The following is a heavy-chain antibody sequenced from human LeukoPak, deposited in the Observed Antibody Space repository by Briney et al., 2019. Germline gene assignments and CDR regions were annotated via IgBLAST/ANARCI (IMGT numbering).Heavy chain of an antibody. CDR2: ISSSGSTI. D-gene: IGHD1-26*01. CDR1: GFTFSSYE. Sequence: GGPLRLSCAASGFTFSSYEMNWVRQAPGKGLEWVSYISSSGSTIYYADSVKGRFTISRDSAKNSLYLQMNSLKAEDTAVYYCARGALRLFDYWGQGTLVTVSS. V-gene: IGHV3-48*03. J-gene: IGHJ4*02. CDR3: ARGALRLFDY.